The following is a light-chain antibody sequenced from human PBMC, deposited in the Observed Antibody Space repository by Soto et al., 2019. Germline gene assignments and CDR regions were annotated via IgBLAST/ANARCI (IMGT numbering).Light chain of an antibody. CDR2: GAS. V-gene: IGKV3-20*01. CDR3: QQYGSSPIT. CDR1: QTVSSAY. J-gene: IGKJ5*01. Sequence: EIVLTQSPGTLSLSPGERATLSCRASQTVSSAYLAWYQQKPGQAPRVLIYGASSGATGIPDRFRGSGSGTDFTLTISRLEPEDFAVYYCQQYGSSPITFGQGTRLEIK.